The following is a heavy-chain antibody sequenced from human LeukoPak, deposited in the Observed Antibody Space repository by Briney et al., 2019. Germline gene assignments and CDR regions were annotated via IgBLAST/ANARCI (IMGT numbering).Heavy chain of an antibody. CDR1: GFTFSSCG. J-gene: IGHJ3*02. V-gene: IGHV3-30*18. CDR2: ISYDGSNK. CDR3: AKALTSGWYLDAFNI. D-gene: IGHD6-19*01. Sequence: GGSLRLSCAASGFTFSSCGMHWVRQAPGKGLEWVAVISYDGSNKYYADSVKGRFTISKDNSKNTLFLEMNSLRAEDTAVYYCAKALTSGWYLDAFNIWGQGTMVTVSS.